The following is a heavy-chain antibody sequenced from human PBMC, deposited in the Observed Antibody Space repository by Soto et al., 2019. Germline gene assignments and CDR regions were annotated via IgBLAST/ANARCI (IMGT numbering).Heavy chain of an antibody. D-gene: IGHD4-17*01. Sequence: GGSLRLSCAGSRFSFSNYAMTWARQAPGEGLEWVSSITGSGGGTTYADSVKGRFTISRDNSKNILYLQMDSLRADDTAVYYCSTDPDGDYIGALDNWGQGPMVTGSS. V-gene: IGHV3-23*01. CDR1: RFSFSNYA. J-gene: IGHJ3*02. CDR3: STDPDGDYIGALDN. CDR2: ITGSGGGT.